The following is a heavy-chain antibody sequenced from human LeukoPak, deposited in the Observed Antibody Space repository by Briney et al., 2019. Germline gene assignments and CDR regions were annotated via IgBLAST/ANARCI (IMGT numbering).Heavy chain of an antibody. J-gene: IGHJ6*02. V-gene: IGHV4-61*02. CDR1: GGSISRGSYY. CDR2: IYTSGNT. Sequence: SQTLSLTCTVSGGSISRGSYYWSWIRQPAGKGLEWNGRIYTSGNTNYNPSLKSRVTISVDPPKTPFSLTLSSVTAADTAVYYCARDASGDNRNDVGPNYGMDVCSQGTTVTVSS. D-gene: IGHD1-1*01. CDR3: ARDASGDNRNDVGPNYGMDV.